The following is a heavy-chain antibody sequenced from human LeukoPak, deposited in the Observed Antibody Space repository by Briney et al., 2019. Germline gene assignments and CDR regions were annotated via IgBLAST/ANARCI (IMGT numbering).Heavy chain of an antibody. D-gene: IGHD4-23*01. CDR2: INSDGSWT. CDR3: ARQFDYGGNLPPDY. Sequence: GGSLRLSCVASGNYWMHWVRQAPGKGLVWVSHINSDGSWTSYADSVKGRFTISRDNAKNSLYLQMNSLRAEDTAVYYCARQFDYGGNLPPDYWGQGTLVTVSP. CDR1: GNYW. V-gene: IGHV3-74*01. J-gene: IGHJ4*02.